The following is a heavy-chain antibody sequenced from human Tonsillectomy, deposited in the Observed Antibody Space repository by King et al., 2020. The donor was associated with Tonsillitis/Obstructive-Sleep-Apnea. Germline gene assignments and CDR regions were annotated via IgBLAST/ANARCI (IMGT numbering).Heavy chain of an antibody. CDR3: ASYYDFWSGYPY. V-gene: IGHV4-59*01. D-gene: IGHD3-3*01. J-gene: IGHJ4*02. CDR2: IYYSGST. CDR1: GGSISSYY. Sequence: VQLQESGPGLVKPSETLSLTCTVSGGSISSYYWSWIRQPPGKGLEWNGYIYYSGSTNYNPSLKSRVTISVDTSKNQFSLKLSSVTAADTAVYYCASYYDFWSGYPYWGQGTLVTVSS.